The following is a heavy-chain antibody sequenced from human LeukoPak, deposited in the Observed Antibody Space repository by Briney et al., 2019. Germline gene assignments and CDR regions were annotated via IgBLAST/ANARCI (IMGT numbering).Heavy chain of an antibody. Sequence: GGSLRLSCAASGFIFSSYDMHWVRQATGKGLEGVAAIGTAGDTYYPGSVKGRFTISRENAKNSLYLQMNSLRAGDTAVYYCARAGYYYDSSGYYYRYFDLWGRGTLVTVSS. CDR2: IGTAGDT. D-gene: IGHD3-22*01. CDR1: GFIFSSYD. J-gene: IGHJ2*01. CDR3: ARAGYYYDSSGYYYRYFDL. V-gene: IGHV3-13*01.